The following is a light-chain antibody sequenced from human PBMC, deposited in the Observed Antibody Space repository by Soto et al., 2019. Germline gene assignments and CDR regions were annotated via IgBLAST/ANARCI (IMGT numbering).Light chain of an antibody. J-gene: IGKJ4*01. Sequence: EIVLTQSPGTLSLSPGESTTLSCRASQSVGRNFLAWYQQKPGQAPRLLIHGASYRATGVPDRFSGSGSETDFTLTISRLEPEDFAVYYCHQYAASPRTFGGGTKVEIK. CDR1: QSVGRNF. V-gene: IGKV3-20*01. CDR3: HQYAASPRT. CDR2: GAS.